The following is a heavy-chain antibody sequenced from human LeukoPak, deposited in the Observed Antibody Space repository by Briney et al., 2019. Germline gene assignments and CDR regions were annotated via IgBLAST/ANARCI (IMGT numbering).Heavy chain of an antibody. V-gene: IGHV4-39*07. CDR1: GGSISSSSYY. CDR2: IYYSGST. J-gene: IGHJ1*01. Sequence: SETLSLTCTVSGGSISSSSYYWDWIRQPPGKGLEWIGSIYYSGSTYYNPSLKSRVTISVDTSKNQFSLKLSSVTAADTAVYYCARDGAPYSSSWYFQHWGQGTLVTVSS. CDR3: ARDGAPYSSSWYFQH. D-gene: IGHD6-13*01.